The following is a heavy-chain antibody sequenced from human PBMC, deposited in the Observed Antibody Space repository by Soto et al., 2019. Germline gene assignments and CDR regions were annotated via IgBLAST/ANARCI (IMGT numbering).Heavy chain of an antibody. V-gene: IGHV3-23*01. CDR3: ARGGGIAVAGTHLDY. CDR2: IGGSAAGS. Sequence: EVQLLESWGNLVQPGGSLKLSCAASGFTFSSYAMSWVRQAPGKGLEWVSGIGGSAAGSNYADSVKGRFTISRENSRNTEYLQMSSLRAEDTALYYCARGGGIAVAGTHLDYWGQGTLVTVSS. J-gene: IGHJ4*02. D-gene: IGHD6-19*01. CDR1: GFTFSSYA.